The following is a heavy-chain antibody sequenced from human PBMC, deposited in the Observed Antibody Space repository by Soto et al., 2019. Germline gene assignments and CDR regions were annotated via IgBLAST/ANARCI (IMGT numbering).Heavy chain of an antibody. D-gene: IGHD6-13*01. Sequence: PEESLKISCQCSGYTFSNFWIAWVRQLPGKGLEYMGIIYPGDSETRYSPSFHGKVTISADRSIGTAYLQWSSLEASDSAFYFCARSPRSSPYFDYWGQGALVTVSS. CDR3: ARSPRSSPYFDY. J-gene: IGHJ4*02. CDR1: GYTFSNFW. CDR2: IYPGDSET. V-gene: IGHV5-51*01.